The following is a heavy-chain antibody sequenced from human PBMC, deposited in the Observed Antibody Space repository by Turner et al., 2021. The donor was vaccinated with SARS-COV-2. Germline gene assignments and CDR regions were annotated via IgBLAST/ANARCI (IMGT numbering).Heavy chain of an antibody. CDR1: GGSISSGAYY. CDR3: ARTGSYGAAGDY. Sequence: QVRLQESGPGLLKPSQTLSLTCTVSGGSISSGAYYWSWIRQHPGKGLEWIGYIDYSGTTYYNPSLESRVTISLDKSKNQFSLNLSSVTAADTAVYYCARTGSYGAAGDYWGQGTLVTVSS. V-gene: IGHV4-31*03. J-gene: IGHJ4*02. CDR2: IDYSGTT. D-gene: IGHD3-10*01.